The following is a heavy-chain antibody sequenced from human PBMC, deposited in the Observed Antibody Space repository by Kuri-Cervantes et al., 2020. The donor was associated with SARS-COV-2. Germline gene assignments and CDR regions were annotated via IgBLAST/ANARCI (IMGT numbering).Heavy chain of an antibody. V-gene: IGHV3-43*01. CDR3: AKEGGTNYMDV. CDR2: ISRDSRNT. Sequence: GESLKISCAASGFNFNEYTLHWVRQAPGEGLEWVSLISRDSRNTYYADSVKGRFTIYRDNSKNSLYLQMNSLRAEDSALYYCAKEGGTNYMDVWGKGTTVTSP. CDR1: GFNFNEYT. D-gene: IGHD2-15*01. J-gene: IGHJ6*03.